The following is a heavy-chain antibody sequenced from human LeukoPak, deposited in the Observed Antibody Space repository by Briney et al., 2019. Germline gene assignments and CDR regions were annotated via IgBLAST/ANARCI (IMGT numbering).Heavy chain of an antibody. D-gene: IGHD2-15*01. CDR1: GGTFSSYA. CDR2: IIPIFGTA. Sequence: GASVKVSCKASGGTFSSYAISWVRQAPGQGLEWMGGIIPIFGTANYAQKFQGRVTITADESTSTAYMELSSLRSEDTAVYYCATGSLLAGDPTLDYWGQGTLVTVSS. J-gene: IGHJ4*02. V-gene: IGHV1-69*13. CDR3: ATGSLLAGDPTLDY.